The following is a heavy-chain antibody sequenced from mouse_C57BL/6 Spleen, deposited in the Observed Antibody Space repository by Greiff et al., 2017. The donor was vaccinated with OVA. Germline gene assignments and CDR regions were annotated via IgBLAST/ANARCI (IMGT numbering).Heavy chain of an antibody. CDR1: GYTFTSYG. V-gene: IGHV1-81*01. D-gene: IGHD1-1*01. J-gene: IGHJ2*01. CDR3: ARNYGSGGDYFDY. CDR2: IYPRSGNT. Sequence: QVQLKQSGAELARPGASVKLSCKASGYTFTSYGISWVKQRTGQGLEWIGEIYPRSGNTYYNEKFKGKATLTADKSSSTAYMELRSLTSEDSAVYFCARNYGSGGDYFDYWGQGTTLTVSS.